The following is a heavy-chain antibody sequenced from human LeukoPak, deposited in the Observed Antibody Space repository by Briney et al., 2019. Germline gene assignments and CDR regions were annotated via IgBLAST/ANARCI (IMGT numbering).Heavy chain of an antibody. Sequence: PGGSLRLSCAASVYTFSIYAMSWVRQAPGKGLEWVSSISTSGGSTYYADSVKGRFTISRDNSKNTLFLQMNSLRAEDTAVYYCARFKDRGAFDYWGQGTLVTVSS. J-gene: IGHJ4*02. CDR2: ISTSGGST. CDR3: ARFKDRGAFDY. D-gene: IGHD2-15*01. V-gene: IGHV3-23*01. CDR1: VYTFSIYA.